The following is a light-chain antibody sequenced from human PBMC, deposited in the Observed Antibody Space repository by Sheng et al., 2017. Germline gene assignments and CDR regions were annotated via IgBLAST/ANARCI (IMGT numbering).Light chain of an antibody. Sequence: DIQMTQSPSSLSASVGDRVTITCRASQSISSNLLWYQQKPGKAPKLLIYAASNLQSGVPSTFSGSGSGTDFTITISSLQPEDFATYYCQQNYSIPRTFAQGTKLEIK. CDR1: QSISSN. V-gene: IGKV1-39*01. J-gene: IGKJ2*02. CDR2: AAS. CDR3: QQNYSIPRT.